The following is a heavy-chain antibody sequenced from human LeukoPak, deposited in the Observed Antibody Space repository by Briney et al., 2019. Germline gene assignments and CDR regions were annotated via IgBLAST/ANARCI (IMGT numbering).Heavy chain of an antibody. CDR1: GGSISSSSYY. V-gene: IGHV4-39*07. CDR3: ALGLGYDYYFDY. J-gene: IGHJ4*02. D-gene: IGHD5-12*01. CDR2: IYYSGST. Sequence: KPSETLSLTCTVSGGSISSSSYYWGWIRQPPGRGLEWIGSIYYSGSTYYNPSLKSRVTISVDTSKNQFSLKLSSVTAADTAVYYCALGLGYDYYFDYWGQGTLVTVSS.